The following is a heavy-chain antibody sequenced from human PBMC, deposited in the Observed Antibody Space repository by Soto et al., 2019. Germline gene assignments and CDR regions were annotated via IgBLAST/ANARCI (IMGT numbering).Heavy chain of an antibody. Sequence: SETLSLTCTFSGGSISSSSYYWGWIRQPPGKGLEWIGSIYYSGSTYYNPSLKSRVTISVDTSKNQFSLKLSSVTAADTAVYYCARQSDSSGYYSNLYYFDYWGQGTLVTVSS. CDR1: GGSISSSSYY. CDR2: IYYSGST. J-gene: IGHJ4*02. D-gene: IGHD3-22*01. CDR3: ARQSDSSGYYSNLYYFDY. V-gene: IGHV4-39*01.